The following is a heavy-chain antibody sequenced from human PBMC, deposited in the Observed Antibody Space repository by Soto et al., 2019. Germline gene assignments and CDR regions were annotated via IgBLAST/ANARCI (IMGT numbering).Heavy chain of an antibody. CDR3: ARILWHCSGGSCQNWFDP. CDR2: IFSNDEK. Sequence: QVTLKESGPVLVKPTETLTLTCTVSGFSLSNARMGVSWIRQPPGKALEWLAHIFSNDEKSYSTSLKSRLTISKETSKSQVVLTMTNMDPVDTATYYCARILWHCSGGSCQNWFDPWGQGTLVTVSS. J-gene: IGHJ5*02. CDR1: GFSLSNARMG. D-gene: IGHD2-15*01. V-gene: IGHV2-26*01.